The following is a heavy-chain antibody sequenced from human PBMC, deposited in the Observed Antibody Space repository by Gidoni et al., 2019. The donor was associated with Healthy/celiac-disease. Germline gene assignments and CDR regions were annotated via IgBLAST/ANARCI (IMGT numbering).Heavy chain of an antibody. J-gene: IGHJ4*02. CDR3: ARGGPKVVGY. CDR1: GGSFSGYY. V-gene: IGHV4-34*01. CDR2: INHSGST. Sequence: QVQLQQWGAGLLKPSETLSLTCAVYGGSFSGYYWSWSRQPPGKGLEWIGEINHSGSTNYNPSLKSRVTISVDTSKNQFSLKLSSVTAADTAVYYCARGGPKVVGYWGQGTLVTVSS.